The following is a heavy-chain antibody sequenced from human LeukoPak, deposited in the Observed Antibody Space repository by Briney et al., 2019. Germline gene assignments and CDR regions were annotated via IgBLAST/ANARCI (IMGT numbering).Heavy chain of an antibody. V-gene: IGHV3-53*01. CDR1: GFTVSSDY. J-gene: IGHJ4*02. Sequence: PGGSLRLSCAASGFTVSSDYMSWVRHAPGKGLEGVSAIYSGGSTYYADYVTGRFTISRDNSKNTLYLQMNSLRAEDTAVYYCASCKDGYNYFGYWGQGTLVTVSS. D-gene: IGHD5-24*01. CDR3: ASCKDGYNYFGY. CDR2: IYSGGST.